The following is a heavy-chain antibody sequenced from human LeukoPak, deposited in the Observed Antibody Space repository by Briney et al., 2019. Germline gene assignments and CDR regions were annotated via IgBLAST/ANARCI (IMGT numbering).Heavy chain of an antibody. CDR1: GYTFTSYY. J-gene: IGHJ4*02. CDR2: IKPSDGST. D-gene: IGHD2-2*02. CDR3: AKPLGYCTTTSCHIYDY. Sequence: GASVKVSCKASGYTFTSYYMHWVRQAPGQGLEWMGIIKPSDGSTSYAQNFQGRVTMTRDTSTSTVYMELSSLRSDDTAVYYCAKPLGYCTTTSCHIYDYWGQGTLVTVSS. V-gene: IGHV1-46*01.